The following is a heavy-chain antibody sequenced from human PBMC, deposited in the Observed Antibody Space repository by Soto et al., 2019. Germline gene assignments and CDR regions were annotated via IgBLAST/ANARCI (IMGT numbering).Heavy chain of an antibody. J-gene: IGHJ5*02. Sequence: XGTLSLTFTVSGGSISSSSYYWGWIRQPPGKGLEWIGTIYYSGNTYYNPSLKSRVTISVDTSKNQFSLKLSSVTAADTAVYYCARTKDYYDSSGPRKNWFDPWGQGTLVTVSS. CDR1: GGSISSSSYY. CDR3: ARTKDYYDSSGPRKNWFDP. CDR2: IYYSGNT. D-gene: IGHD3-22*01. V-gene: IGHV4-39*01.